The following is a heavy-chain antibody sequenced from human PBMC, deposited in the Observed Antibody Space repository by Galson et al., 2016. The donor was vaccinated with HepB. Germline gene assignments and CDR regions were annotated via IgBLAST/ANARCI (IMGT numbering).Heavy chain of an antibody. CDR3: ARDNYGYENYLDS. CDR1: GFTFSSHT. D-gene: IGHD3-16*01. Sequence: SLRLSCAASGFTFSSHTMHWVRQAPGKGLEWVAVISSEGSRTDYADSVKGRFTISRDISKNTVFLQMNSLRVIDTAVYYCARDNYGYENYLDSWGQGTLVTVSS. J-gene: IGHJ4*02. CDR2: ISSEGSRT. V-gene: IGHV3-30-3*01.